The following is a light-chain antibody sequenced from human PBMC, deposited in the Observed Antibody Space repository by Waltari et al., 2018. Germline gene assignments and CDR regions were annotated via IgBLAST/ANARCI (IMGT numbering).Light chain of an antibody. CDR2: DAS. CDR1: QSVSRS. J-gene: IGKJ1*01. CDR3: QKYETLPAT. Sequence: EIVWTQSPGTLSLSPGERATPSCRASQSVSRSLAWYQQKPGQAPRLLIYDASTWATGIPDRFSGSGSGTDFSLTISRLEPEDFAVYYCQKYETLPATFGQGTKVQIK. V-gene: IGKV3-20*01.